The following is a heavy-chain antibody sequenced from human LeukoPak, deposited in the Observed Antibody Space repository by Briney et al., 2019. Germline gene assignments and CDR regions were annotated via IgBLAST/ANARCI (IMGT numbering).Heavy chain of an antibody. CDR2: ISGSDGST. D-gene: IGHD1-26*01. V-gene: IGHV3-23*01. CDR3: ARDMGSIVGAAPHY. J-gene: IGHJ4*02. Sequence: PGGSLRLSCTASGFTFSNYAMSWVRQAPGKGLEWVSTISGSDGSTYYADSVKGRFTISRDNSKNTLYLQMNSLRAEDTAVYYCARDMGSIVGAAPHYWGQGTLVTVSS. CDR1: GFTFSNYA.